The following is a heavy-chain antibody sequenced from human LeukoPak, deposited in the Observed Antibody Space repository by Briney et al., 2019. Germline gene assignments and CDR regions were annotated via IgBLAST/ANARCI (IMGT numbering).Heavy chain of an antibody. J-gene: IGHJ4*02. CDR1: GFPYEHYA. CDR2: ISWNCGSI. CDR3: AKDIGVGYYDSSGLEGYFDY. Sequence: GGSLRLSCAACGFPYEHYAMLWVRQAPAKGLEWVSGISWNCGSIGYAESVRGGFTISRDNAKNSLYLQMNRLRAEDAALYYCAKDIGVGYYDSSGLEGYFDYWGQGTLVTVSS. V-gene: IGHV3-9*01. D-gene: IGHD3-22*01.